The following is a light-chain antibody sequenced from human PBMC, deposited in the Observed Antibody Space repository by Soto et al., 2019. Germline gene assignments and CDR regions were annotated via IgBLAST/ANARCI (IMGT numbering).Light chain of an antibody. CDR3: QQYNSYSLA. Sequence: DIQMTQSPSTLSASVGDRVTITCRASQSISSWLAWYQQKPGKATKLLIYKASSLESGVPSRFSGSGSGTEFTLTISSLQPDDFATYYCQQYNSYSLAFGQGTKVEIK. CDR2: KAS. CDR1: QSISSW. J-gene: IGKJ1*01. V-gene: IGKV1-5*03.